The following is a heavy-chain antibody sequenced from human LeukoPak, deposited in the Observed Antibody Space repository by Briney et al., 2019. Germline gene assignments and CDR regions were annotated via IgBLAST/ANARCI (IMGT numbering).Heavy chain of an antibody. CDR3: ARRADGYNYVGTDY. CDR1: GYNFTNYW. D-gene: IGHD5-24*01. V-gene: IGHV5-51*01. Sequence: GSSLKISCRGSGYNFTNYWIAWLRQMPGKGLEWMGVIYPCDAETTYNPSFKSRVTISADKSISTSYLQRSPLNASDTAMYYCARRADGYNYVGTDYWGQGTLVTVSS. J-gene: IGHJ4*02. CDR2: IYPCDAET.